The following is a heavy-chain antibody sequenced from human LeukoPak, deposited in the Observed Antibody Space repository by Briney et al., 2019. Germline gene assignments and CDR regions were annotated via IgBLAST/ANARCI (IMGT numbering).Heavy chain of an antibody. D-gene: IGHD6-13*01. CDR2: IKQDGSEE. CDR3: VRPREQNLVVSPLDI. J-gene: IGHJ3*02. V-gene: IGHV3-7*03. Sequence: PGGSLRLSCTASGFTFTSYWMSWVRQAPGKGLEWVASIKQDGSEEDYVDSVKGRFTISRDNAKNSLSLQMNSLRAADTAVYYCVRPREQNLVVSPLDIWGQGTMVTVSS. CDR1: GFTFTSYW.